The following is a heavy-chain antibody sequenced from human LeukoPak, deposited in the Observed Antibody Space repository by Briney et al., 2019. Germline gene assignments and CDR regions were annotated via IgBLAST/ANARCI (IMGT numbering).Heavy chain of an antibody. Sequence: ASVNVSCKASGYTFTSYDINWVRQATGQGLEWMGWMNPNSGNTGYAQKFQGRVTMTRNTSISTAYMELSSLRSEDTAVYYCASPGDFWSGYYQYYYYGMDVWGQGTTVTVSS. V-gene: IGHV1-8*01. J-gene: IGHJ6*02. CDR2: MNPNSGNT. CDR1: GYTFTSYD. CDR3: ASPGDFWSGYYQYYYYGMDV. D-gene: IGHD3-3*01.